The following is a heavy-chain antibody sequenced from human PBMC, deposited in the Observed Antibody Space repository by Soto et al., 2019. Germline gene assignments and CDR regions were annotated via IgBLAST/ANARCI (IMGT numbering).Heavy chain of an antibody. CDR2: IYYSGST. CDR3: ARRHTVTTDDAFDI. J-gene: IGHJ3*02. CDR1: GGSISSSSYY. Sequence: SETLSLTCTVSGGSISSSSYYWGWIRQPPGKGLEWIGSIYYSGSTYYNPSLKSRVTISVDTSKNQFSLKLSSVTAADTAVYYCARRHTVTTDDAFDIWGQGTMVTVSS. V-gene: IGHV4-39*01. D-gene: IGHD4-17*01.